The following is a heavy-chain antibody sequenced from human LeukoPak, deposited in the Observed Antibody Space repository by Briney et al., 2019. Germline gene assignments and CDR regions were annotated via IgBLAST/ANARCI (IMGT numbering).Heavy chain of an antibody. CDR2: ISSSGSTI. D-gene: IGHD1-20*01. Sequence: AGGSLRLSCAASGFTFSDYYMSWIRQAPGKGLEWVSYISSSGSTIYYADSVKGRFTISRDNAKNSLYLQMNSLRAEDTAVYYCASSRITGTTFFWGQGTLVTVSS. CDR1: GFTFSDYY. CDR3: ASSRITGTTFF. V-gene: IGHV3-11*04. J-gene: IGHJ4*02.